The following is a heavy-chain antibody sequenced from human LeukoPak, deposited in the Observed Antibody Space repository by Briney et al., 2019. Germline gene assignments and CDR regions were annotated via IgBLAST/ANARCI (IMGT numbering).Heavy chain of an antibody. CDR2: ISGSGGST. D-gene: IGHD5-18*01. CDR3: AKSPRGYSYGYGMGYYYYMGV. V-gene: IGHV3-23*01. CDR1: GFTFSSYA. J-gene: IGHJ6*03. Sequence: GGSLRLSCAASGFTFSSYAMSWVRQAPGKGLEWVSAISGSGGSTYYADSVKGRFTISRDNSKNTLYLQMNSLRAEDTAVYYCAKSPRGYSYGYGMGYYYYMGVWGKGTTVTVSS.